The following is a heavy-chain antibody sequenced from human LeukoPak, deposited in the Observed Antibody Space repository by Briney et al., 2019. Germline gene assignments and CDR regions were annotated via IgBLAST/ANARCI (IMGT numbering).Heavy chain of an antibody. CDR3: VRCRGTTVLTRFDN. V-gene: IGHV4-4*07. Sequence: SETLSLTCTVSGGSISNYYWSWIRQPAGKGLEWIGRIYSSGSTNYNPSLKSRVTMSVDTSKNQLSVNLTSVTAADTAVYYCVRCRGTTVLTRFDNWGQGTLATVSS. CDR1: GGSISNYY. CDR2: IYSSGST. J-gene: IGHJ4*02. D-gene: IGHD4/OR15-4a*01.